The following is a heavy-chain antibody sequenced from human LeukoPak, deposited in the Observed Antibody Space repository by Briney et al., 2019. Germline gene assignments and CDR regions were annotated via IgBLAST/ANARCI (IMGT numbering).Heavy chain of an antibody. CDR1: GYTFTSYG. D-gene: IGHD3-22*01. CDR2: ISAYNGNT. CDR3: ARDEYYYDSSGYYYDY. J-gene: IGHJ4*02. Sequence: ASVKVSCKASGYTFTSYGISWVRQAPGQGLEWMGWISAYNGNTNYAQKLQGRVTMTTDTSTSTAYMELRSLRSDDTAVYYCARDEYYYDSSGYYYDYWGQGTLVTVSS. V-gene: IGHV1-18*01.